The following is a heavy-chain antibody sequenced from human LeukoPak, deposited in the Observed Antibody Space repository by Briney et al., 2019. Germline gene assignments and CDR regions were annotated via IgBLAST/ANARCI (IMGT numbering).Heavy chain of an antibody. CDR1: GGSISSGSYY. D-gene: IGHD6-19*01. J-gene: IGHJ4*02. Sequence: TPSETLSLTCTVSGGSISSGSYYWSWIRQPAGKGLEWIGRIYTSGSTNYNPSPKSRVTISVDTSKNQFSLKLSSVTAADTAVYYCAREAAVAGIYLWGQGTLVTVSS. CDR2: IYTSGST. V-gene: IGHV4-61*02. CDR3: AREAAVAGIYL.